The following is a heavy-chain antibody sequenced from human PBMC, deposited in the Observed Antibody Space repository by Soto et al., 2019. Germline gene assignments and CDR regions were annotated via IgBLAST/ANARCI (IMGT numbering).Heavy chain of an antibody. Sequence: QVQLQESGPGLVKPSQNLSLTCTVSGGSFSSGAYYWSWVRRHPGMGLGRIGYISYRGTPYYNPSLKSRLTISVDASKNQFSLRLSSVTAADTAVYYCARVSATGTRWFDPWGQGTLVTVSS. V-gene: IGHV4-31*03. CDR1: GGSFSSGAYY. D-gene: IGHD6-13*01. CDR2: ISYRGTP. J-gene: IGHJ5*02. CDR3: ARVSATGTRWFDP.